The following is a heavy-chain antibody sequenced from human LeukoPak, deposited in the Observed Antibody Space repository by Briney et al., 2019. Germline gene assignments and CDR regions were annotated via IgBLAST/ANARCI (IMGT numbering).Heavy chain of an antibody. D-gene: IGHD4-23*01. J-gene: IGHJ4*02. Sequence: ASVKVSCKASGYTFTGYYMHWVRQAPGQGLEWMGWISPNSGGTNYAQKFQGRVTMTRDTSISTAYMEPSGLRSDDTAVYYCARNYGGNSKYFDYWGQGTLVTVSS. CDR2: ISPNSGGT. CDR1: GYTFTGYY. CDR3: ARNYGGNSKYFDY. V-gene: IGHV1-2*02.